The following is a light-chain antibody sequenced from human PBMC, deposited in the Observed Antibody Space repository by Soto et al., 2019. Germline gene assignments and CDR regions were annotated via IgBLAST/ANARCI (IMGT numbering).Light chain of an antibody. CDR1: ASNIGRDP. Sequence: QSALTQPPSASGAPGQRVTISCSGSASNIGRDPVNWYQQVPGTAPKLLIYENNHRPSGVPARFSGSKSGTSASLAISGLQSEDEAEYFCAGWDGSLKGFVFGTWTKVTVL. V-gene: IGLV1-44*01. CDR3: AGWDGSLKGFV. J-gene: IGLJ1*01. CDR2: ENN.